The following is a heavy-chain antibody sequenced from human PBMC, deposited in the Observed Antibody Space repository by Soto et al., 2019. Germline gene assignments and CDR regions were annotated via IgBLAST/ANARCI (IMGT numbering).Heavy chain of an antibody. CDR2: ISYDGSNK. Sequence: PGGSLRLSCAASGFTFSSYAMHWVRQAPGKGLEWVAVISYDGSNKYYADSVKGRFTISRDNSKNTLYLQMNSLRAEDTAVYYCARDGNIVVVVAATGWFDPWGQGTLVTVSS. V-gene: IGHV3-30-3*01. J-gene: IGHJ5*02. CDR3: ARDGNIVVVVAATGWFDP. CDR1: GFTFSSYA. D-gene: IGHD2-15*01.